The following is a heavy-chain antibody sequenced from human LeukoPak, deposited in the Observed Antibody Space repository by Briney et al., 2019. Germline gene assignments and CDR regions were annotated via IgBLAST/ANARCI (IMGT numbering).Heavy chain of an antibody. Sequence: GSLRLSCAASGFTFSSYGMHWVRQAPGKGLEWVAVISYDGSNKYYADSVKGRFTISRDNSKNTLYLQMNSLRAEDTAVYYCAKDFYDSSGYEGDYWGQGTLVTVSS. CDR2: ISYDGSNK. CDR1: GFTFSSYG. J-gene: IGHJ4*02. V-gene: IGHV3-30*18. D-gene: IGHD3-22*01. CDR3: AKDFYDSSGYEGDY.